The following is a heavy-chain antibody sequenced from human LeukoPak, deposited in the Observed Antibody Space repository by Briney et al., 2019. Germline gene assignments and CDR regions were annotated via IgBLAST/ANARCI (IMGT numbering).Heavy chain of an antibody. Sequence: SVKVSCKASGGTFSSYAISWVRQAPGQGLEWMGGIIPIFGTANYAQKFQGRVTITADESTSTAYMELSSPRAEDTAVYYCVRDLGGRSGHWGQGTLVTVSS. CDR3: VRDLGGRSGH. D-gene: IGHD1-26*01. CDR2: IIPIFGTA. CDR1: GGTFSSYA. J-gene: IGHJ4*02. V-gene: IGHV1-69*13.